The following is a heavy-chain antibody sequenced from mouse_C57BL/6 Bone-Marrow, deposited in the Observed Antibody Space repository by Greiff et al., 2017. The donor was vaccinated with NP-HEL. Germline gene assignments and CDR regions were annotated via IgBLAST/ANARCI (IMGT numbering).Heavy chain of an antibody. D-gene: IGHD2-4*01. CDR2: IHPNSGST. CDR3: ARGKGDYVWFAY. Sequence: QVQLQQSGAELVKPGASVKLSCKASGYTFTSYWMHWVKQRPGQGLEWIGMIHPNSGSTNYNEKFKSKATLTVDKSSSTAYMQLSSLTSEDSAVYYCARGKGDYVWFAYWGQGTLVTVSA. J-gene: IGHJ3*01. V-gene: IGHV1-64*01. CDR1: GYTFTSYW.